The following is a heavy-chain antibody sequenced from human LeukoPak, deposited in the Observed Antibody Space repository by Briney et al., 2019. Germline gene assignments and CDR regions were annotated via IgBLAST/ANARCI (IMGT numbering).Heavy chain of an antibody. CDR3: ARDSAAAGIVLDY. D-gene: IGHD6-13*01. CDR1: GFTFSSYS. CDR2: ISSSSSYI. Sequence: SGGSLRLSCAASGFTFSSYSMNWVRQAPGKGLEWVSSISSSSSYIYYADSVKGRFTISRDNAKNSLYLQMNSLRAEDTAVYYCARDSAAAGIVLDYWGQGTPVTVSS. J-gene: IGHJ4*02. V-gene: IGHV3-21*01.